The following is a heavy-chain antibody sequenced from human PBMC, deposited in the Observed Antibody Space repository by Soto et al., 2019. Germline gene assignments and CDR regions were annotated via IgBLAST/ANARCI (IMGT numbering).Heavy chain of an antibody. Sequence: GGALRLSCAASGFSLSNFAMHWVPQVTGEGLEWVAAIGIAGDTYYPASVQGRFTIPRENAKNSLYLQMNSLRPEDTAVYYCARDQGHLRGTYRYTWAPLFDPWGQGTLVTVSS. V-gene: IGHV3-13*04. CDR3: ARDQGHLRGTYRYTWAPLFDP. CDR2: IGIAGDT. J-gene: IGHJ5*02. D-gene: IGHD3-16*02. CDR1: GFSLSNFA.